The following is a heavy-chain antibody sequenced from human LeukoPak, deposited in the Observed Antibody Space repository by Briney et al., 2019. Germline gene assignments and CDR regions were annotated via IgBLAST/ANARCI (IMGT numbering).Heavy chain of an antibody. CDR1: DDSVRSSF. J-gene: IGHJ4*02. CDR3: AKGSGRYFH. V-gene: IGHV4-59*02. D-gene: IGHD6-19*01. CDR2: MYYTGST. Sequence: PSETLSLTCTVSDDSVRSSFWSWIRQPPGKGLEWIAYMYYTGSTDYNPSLKSRVTISIDTSKNQISLRLTSVTAADTAVYYCAKGSGRYFHWGQGTLVTVSS.